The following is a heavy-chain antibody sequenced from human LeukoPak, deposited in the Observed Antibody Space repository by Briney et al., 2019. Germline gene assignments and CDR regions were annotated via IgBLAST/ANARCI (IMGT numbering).Heavy chain of an antibody. CDR1: GGTFSSYA. D-gene: IGHD1-26*01. CDR3: ARKLRDNWFDP. J-gene: IGHJ5*02. V-gene: IGHV1-18*01. Sequence: ASVKVSCKASGGTFSSYAIGWVRQAPGQGLEWMGWISAYNGNTNYAQKLQGRVTMTTDTSTSTAYMELRSLRSDDTAVYYCARKLRDNWFDPWGQGTLVTVSS. CDR2: ISAYNGNT.